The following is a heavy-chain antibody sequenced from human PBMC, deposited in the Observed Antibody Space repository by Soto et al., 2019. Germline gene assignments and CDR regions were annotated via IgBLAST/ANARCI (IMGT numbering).Heavy chain of an antibody. Sequence: PGGSLRLSXAASGFTFSSYAMHWVRQAPGKGLEWVAVISYDGSNKYYADSVKGRFTISRDNSKNTLYLQMNSLRAEDTAVYYCARDLDQIYYYYGMDVWGQGTTVTVSS. CDR2: ISYDGSNK. CDR3: ARDLDQIYYYYGMDV. J-gene: IGHJ6*02. CDR1: GFTFSSYA. D-gene: IGHD3-3*01. V-gene: IGHV3-30-3*01.